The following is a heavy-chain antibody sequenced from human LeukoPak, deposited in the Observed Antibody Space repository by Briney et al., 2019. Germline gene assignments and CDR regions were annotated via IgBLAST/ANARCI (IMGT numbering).Heavy chain of an antibody. Sequence: GESLKISCKGSGYSFTSYWIGWVRQMPGKGLEWMGIIYPGDSDTRYSPSFQGQVTISADKSISTAYLQWSSLKASGTAMYYCARTGDILTGYYPDYYYYGMDVWGQGTTVTVSS. CDR2: IYPGDSDT. CDR3: ARTGDILTGYYPDYYYYGMDV. D-gene: IGHD3-9*01. J-gene: IGHJ6*02. CDR1: GYSFTSYW. V-gene: IGHV5-51*01.